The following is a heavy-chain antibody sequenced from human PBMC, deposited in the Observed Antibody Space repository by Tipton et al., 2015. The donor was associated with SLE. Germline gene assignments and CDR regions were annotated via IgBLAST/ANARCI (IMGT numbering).Heavy chain of an antibody. J-gene: IGHJ2*01. Sequence: TLSLTCTVSGGSISSGGYYWSWIRPHPGKGLEWIGYIYYSGGTYYNPSLKSRVTISVDTSKNQFSLKLSSVTAADTAVYHCARGHGDYWYFDLWGRGTLVTVSS. CDR3: ARGHGDYWYFDL. D-gene: IGHD4-17*01. CDR1: GGSISSGGYY. V-gene: IGHV4-31*03. CDR2: IYYSGGT.